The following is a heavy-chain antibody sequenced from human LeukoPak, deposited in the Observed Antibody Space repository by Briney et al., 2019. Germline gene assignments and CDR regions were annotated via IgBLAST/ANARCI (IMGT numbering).Heavy chain of an antibody. CDR2: IKKDGSDK. CDR3: AREQWFRWEF. D-gene: IGHD3-10*01. V-gene: IGHV3-7*03. CDR1: GFILNNYW. Sequence: GGSLRLSCAASGFILNNYWMTWVRQAPGKGLEWVANIKKDGSDKNYVDSVKGRFTISTDNAKNAVFLQLNRLTVEDTAVYYCAREQWFRWEFWGQGVLVTVSS. J-gene: IGHJ4*02.